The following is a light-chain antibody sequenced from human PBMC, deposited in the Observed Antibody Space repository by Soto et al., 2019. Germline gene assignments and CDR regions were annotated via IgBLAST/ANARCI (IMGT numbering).Light chain of an antibody. V-gene: IGLV3-1*01. Sequence: SYELTQPPSVSVSPGQTASITCSGDKLGDKYACWYQQKPGQSPVLVIYQDSKLPSGIPERFSGSNSGNTATLTISGTQAMDEADYYCQAWDSSTYVVFGGGTKLTVL. J-gene: IGLJ2*01. CDR1: KLGDKY. CDR2: QDS. CDR3: QAWDSSTYVV.